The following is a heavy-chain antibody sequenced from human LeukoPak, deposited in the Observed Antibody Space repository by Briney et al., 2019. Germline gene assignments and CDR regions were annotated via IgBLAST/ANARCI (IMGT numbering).Heavy chain of an antibody. CDR1: GGTFSSYA. Sequence: GASVKVSCKASGGTFSSYAISWVRQAPGQGLEWMGGIIPIFGTANYAQKFQGRVTIAADESTSTAYIELSSLRSEDTAVYYCARGYDSSGYFDYWGQGTLVTVSS. CDR2: IIPIFGTA. D-gene: IGHD3-22*01. CDR3: ARGYDSSGYFDY. J-gene: IGHJ4*02. V-gene: IGHV1-69*13.